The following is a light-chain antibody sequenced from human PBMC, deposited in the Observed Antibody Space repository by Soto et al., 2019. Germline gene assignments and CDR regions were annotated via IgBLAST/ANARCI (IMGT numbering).Light chain of an antibody. CDR1: EPVPSSS. CDR2: TAS. CDR3: QQYGTSPLT. Sequence: DIVLTQSPGTLSLSPGERATLSCRASEPVPSSSLSWYQQHPGQAPRLLIHTASSRATGIPDRFSGIGYGTDFTLTILGLEPEAFAVYHCQQYGTSPLTFGQGTRLEI. J-gene: IGKJ5*01. V-gene: IGKV3-20*01.